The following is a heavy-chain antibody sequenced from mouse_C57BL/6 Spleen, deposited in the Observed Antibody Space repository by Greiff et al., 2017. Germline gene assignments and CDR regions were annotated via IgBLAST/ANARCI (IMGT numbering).Heavy chain of an antibody. CDR2: IDPSDSYT. D-gene: IGHD2-5*01. V-gene: IGHV1-69*01. J-gene: IGHJ3*01. CDR3: ARDYSNWFAY. Sequence: QVQLQQPGAELVMPGASVKLSCKASGYTFTSYWMHWVKQRPGQGLEWIVEIDPSDSYTNYNQKFKGKSTLTVDKSSSTAYMQLSSLTSEDAAVYYCARDYSNWFAYWGQGTLVTVSA. CDR1: GYTFTSYW.